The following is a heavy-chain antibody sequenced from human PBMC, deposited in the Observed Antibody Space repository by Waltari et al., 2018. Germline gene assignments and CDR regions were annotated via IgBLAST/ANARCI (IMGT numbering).Heavy chain of an antibody. D-gene: IGHD3-22*01. Sequence: QVQLVQSGAEVKKPGASVKVYCKASGYTFTSYDINWVRPATGPGLEWMGWMNPNSGNTGYAQKFQGRVTMTRNTSISTAYMELSSLRSEDTAVYYCASGFDSSGYYSTAPCAFDIWGQGTMVTVSS. CDR2: MNPNSGNT. CDR3: ASGFDSSGYYSTAPCAFDI. J-gene: IGHJ3*02. CDR1: GYTFTSYD. V-gene: IGHV1-8*01.